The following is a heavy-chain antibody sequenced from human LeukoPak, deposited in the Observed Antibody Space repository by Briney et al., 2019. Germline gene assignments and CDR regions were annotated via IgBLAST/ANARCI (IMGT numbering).Heavy chain of an antibody. CDR1: GFTFSSYS. CDR3: ARGLLGYSNNWYLLGWFDP. V-gene: IGHV3-21*01. J-gene: IGHJ5*02. D-gene: IGHD6-13*01. CDR2: ISSSSSYI. Sequence: PGGSLRLSCAASGFTFSSYSMNWVRQAPGKGPEWVSSISSSSSYIYYEDSVKGRFTISRDNAKNSLYLQMNSLRAEDTAVYYCARGLLGYSNNWYLLGWFDPWGQGTLVTVSS.